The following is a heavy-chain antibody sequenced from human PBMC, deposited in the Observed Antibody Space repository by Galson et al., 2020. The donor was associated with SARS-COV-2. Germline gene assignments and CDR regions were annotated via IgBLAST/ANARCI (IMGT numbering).Heavy chain of an antibody. CDR1: GYTFTSNG. CDR2: NT. Sequence: ASVTVSCQASGYTFTSNGISWMRQATGQGLEWMGWNTNYAQKFQGRVTMTTDTSTTTAYMELRGLRYDDTAVYYCARVSYRRGYPSFDYWGQGTLVTVSS. D-gene: IGHD3-22*01. CDR3: ARVSYRRGYPSFDY. J-gene: IGHJ4*02. V-gene: IGHV1-18*01.